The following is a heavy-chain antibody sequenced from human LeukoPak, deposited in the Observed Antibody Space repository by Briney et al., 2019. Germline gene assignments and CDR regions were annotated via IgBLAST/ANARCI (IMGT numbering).Heavy chain of an antibody. J-gene: IGHJ4*02. Sequence: GGSLRLSCAASGFTFSSYVLSWVRQAPGKGLEWVSGLSASGATTYYADFVSGRFTISRDNSKNTLYLQMNSLRAEDTAIYYCVKERRPLPVGATDHWGQGTLVTVSS. V-gene: IGHV3-23*01. CDR2: LSASGATT. CDR3: VKERRPLPVGATDH. CDR1: GFTFSSYV. D-gene: IGHD1-26*01.